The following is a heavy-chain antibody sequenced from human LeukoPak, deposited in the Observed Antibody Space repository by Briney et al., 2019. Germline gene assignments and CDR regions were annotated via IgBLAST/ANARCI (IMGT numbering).Heavy chain of an antibody. Sequence: ASVKLSCKASGYTFTSYGISWGRHAPGQGHELMGWISAYNGNTNYAQKLQGRVTMTTDTSTSTAYMELRSLRSDDTAVYYCARDPADYYYYYGMDVWGQGTTVTVSS. V-gene: IGHV1-18*01. D-gene: IGHD2-2*01. J-gene: IGHJ6*02. CDR2: ISAYNGNT. CDR3: ARDPADYYYYYGMDV. CDR1: GYTFTSYG.